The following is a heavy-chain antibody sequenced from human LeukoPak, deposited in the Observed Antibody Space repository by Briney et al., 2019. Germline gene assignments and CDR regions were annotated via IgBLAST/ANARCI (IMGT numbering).Heavy chain of an antibody. Sequence: ASVTVSCTASGYTFTSYAMHWVRQAPGQRLEWMGWINAGNGNTKYSQKFQGRVTITRDTSASTAYMELSSLRSEDTAVYYCARATSLYYYDSSGYFDYWGQGTLVTVSS. CDR1: GYTFTSYA. CDR3: ARATSLYYYDSSGYFDY. CDR2: INAGNGNT. V-gene: IGHV1-3*01. D-gene: IGHD3-22*01. J-gene: IGHJ4*02.